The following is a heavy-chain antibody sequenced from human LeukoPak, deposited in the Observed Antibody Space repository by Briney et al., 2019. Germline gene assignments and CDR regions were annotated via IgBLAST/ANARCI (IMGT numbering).Heavy chain of an antibody. V-gene: IGHV4-59*12. Sequence: PSETLSLTCTVSGGSISSYYWSWIRQPPGKGLEWIGYIYYSGSTNYNPSLKSRVTISVDTSKNQFSLKLSSVTAADAAVYYCASSSSYDSSGYIFDYWGQGTLVTVSS. CDR1: GGSISSYY. J-gene: IGHJ4*02. CDR2: IYYSGST. CDR3: ASSSSYDSSGYIFDY. D-gene: IGHD3-22*01.